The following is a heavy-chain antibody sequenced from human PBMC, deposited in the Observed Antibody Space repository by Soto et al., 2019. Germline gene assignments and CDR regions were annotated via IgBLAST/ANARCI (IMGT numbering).Heavy chain of an antibody. V-gene: IGHV5-10-1*01. J-gene: IGHJ6*02. CDR1: GYSFTSYW. CDR2: IDPSDSYT. D-gene: IGHD3-3*01. Sequence: LGESLKISCKGSGYSFTSYWISWVRQMPGKGLEWMGRIDPSDSYTNYSPSFQGHVTISRDNSKNTLYLQMNSLRAEDTAVYYCARDYNRFLEWLLFHYYYYGMDVWGQGTTVTVSS. CDR3: ARDYNRFLEWLLFHYYYYGMDV.